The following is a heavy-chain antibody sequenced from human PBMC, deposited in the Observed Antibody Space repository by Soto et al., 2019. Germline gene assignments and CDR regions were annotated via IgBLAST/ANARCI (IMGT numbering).Heavy chain of an antibody. CDR3: ARIVVPGYAFDI. J-gene: IGHJ3*02. Sequence: QVTLKESGPVLVKPTETLTLTCTVSGFSLSNARMGVRWIRQPPGKALEWLAHIFSNDEKSYSTSLKSRLTISKDTSKSQVVLTMTNMDPVDTATYYCARIVVPGYAFDIWGQGTMVTVSS. V-gene: IGHV2-26*01. CDR2: IFSNDEK. CDR1: GFSLSNARMG. D-gene: IGHD2-15*01.